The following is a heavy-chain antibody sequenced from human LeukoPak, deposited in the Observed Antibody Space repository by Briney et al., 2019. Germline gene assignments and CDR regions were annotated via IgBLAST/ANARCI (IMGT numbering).Heavy chain of an antibody. CDR3: ARGRFTMVRGVITRWFDP. CDR1: GGSFSGYY. Sequence: SETLSLTCAVYGGSFSGYYWSWIRQPPGKGLEWIGEINHSGSTNYNPSLKSRVTISVDTSKNQFSLKLSSVTAADTAVYYCARGRFTMVRGVITRWFDPWGQGTLVTVSS. D-gene: IGHD3-10*01. CDR2: INHSGST. J-gene: IGHJ5*02. V-gene: IGHV4-34*01.